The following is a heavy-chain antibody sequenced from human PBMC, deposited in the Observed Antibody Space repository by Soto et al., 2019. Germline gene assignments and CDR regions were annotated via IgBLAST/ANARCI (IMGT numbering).Heavy chain of an antibody. CDR3: ARGRYCLTGRCFPNWFDS. V-gene: IGHV4-39*01. D-gene: IGHD7-27*01. J-gene: IGHJ5*01. Sequence: SETLSLTCTVSGGSISSSSYYWGWIRQPPGKGLEWIGSIYCSGSTYYNPSLKSRVTISVDTSKNQFSLKLTSVTAADTAVYFCARGRYCLTGRCFPNWFDSWGQGALVTVSS. CDR2: IYCSGST. CDR1: GGSISSSSYY.